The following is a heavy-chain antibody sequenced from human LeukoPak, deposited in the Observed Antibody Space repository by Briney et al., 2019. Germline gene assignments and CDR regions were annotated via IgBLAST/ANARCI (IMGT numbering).Heavy chain of an antibody. CDR2: ISSSGSTI. D-gene: IGHD3-22*01. V-gene: IGHV3-11*01. CDR3: ARDRTYYYDSTPGY. J-gene: IGHJ4*02. CDR1: GFTFSDYY. Sequence: PGGSLRLSCAASGFTFSDYYMSWIRQAPGKGLEWVSYISSSGSTIYYADSVKGRFTISRDNAKNSLYLQMNSLRAEDTAVYYCARDRTYYYDSTPGYRGQGTLVTVSS.